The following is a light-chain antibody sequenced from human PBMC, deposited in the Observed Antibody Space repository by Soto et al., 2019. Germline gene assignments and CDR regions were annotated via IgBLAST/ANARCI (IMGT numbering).Light chain of an antibody. J-gene: IGKJ1*01. CDR2: GAS. CDR3: QQYGTSPGT. Sequence: DIVLTQSPGTLSLSPGERATLSCRASQDVLNNYLAWFQQKPGQAPRLLIFGASSRATGIPDRFSGSGSGTDFTLTISGLQPEDFAVYYCQQYGTSPGTFGQGTKVDIK. CDR1: QDVLNNY. V-gene: IGKV3-20*01.